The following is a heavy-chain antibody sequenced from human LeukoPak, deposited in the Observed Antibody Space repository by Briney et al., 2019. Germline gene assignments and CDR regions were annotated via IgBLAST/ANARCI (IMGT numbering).Heavy chain of an antibody. CDR3: ARVPDYDILTGPFDY. J-gene: IGHJ4*02. CDR2: IIPIFGTA. D-gene: IGHD3-9*01. V-gene: IGHV1-69*05. CDR1: GGTFSSYA. Sequence: GASVKVSCKASGGTFSSYAISWVRQAPGQGLEWMGGIIPIFGTANYAQKFRGRVTITTDESTSTAYMELSSLRSEDTAVYYCARVPDYDILTGPFDYWGQGTLVTVSS.